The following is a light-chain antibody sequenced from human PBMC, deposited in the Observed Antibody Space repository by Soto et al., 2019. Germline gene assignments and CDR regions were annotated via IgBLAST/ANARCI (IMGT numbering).Light chain of an antibody. J-gene: IGKJ3*01. CDR1: QSVSSSY. Sequence: EIVLTQSPGTLSLSPGEGATLSCRASQSVSSSYLAWYQQKPGQAPRLLIYGASSRATAIPDRFSGSGSGTEFSLTISRLEPEDFALYYCQQYGSSLFTFGPGTKVDIK. CDR3: QQYGSSLFT. V-gene: IGKV3-20*01. CDR2: GAS.